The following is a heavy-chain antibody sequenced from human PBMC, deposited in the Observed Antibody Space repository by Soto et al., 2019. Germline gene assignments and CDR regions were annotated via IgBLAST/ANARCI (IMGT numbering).Heavy chain of an antibody. CDR3: AKDITGSGWYYFDY. Sequence: TGGSLRLSCAASGFTFRSYAMTWVRQAPGTGLEWVSGISGSGGSTYYADSVKGRFTISRDNSKNTMYLQMNSLRAEDTAVYYCAKDITGSGWYYFDYWGQGTPVTVS. J-gene: IGHJ4*02. V-gene: IGHV3-23*01. CDR1: GFTFRSYA. CDR2: ISGSGGST. D-gene: IGHD6-19*01.